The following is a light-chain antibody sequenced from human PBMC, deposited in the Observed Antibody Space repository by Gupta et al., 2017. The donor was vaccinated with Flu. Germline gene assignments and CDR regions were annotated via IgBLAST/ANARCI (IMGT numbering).Light chain of an antibody. Sequence: EIVLTQSPGTLSLSPGERATLSCRASQSVRSTYLAWYQQKPGQTPRLLIYGASNRATGIPDRISGSGSGTDFTLTISRLEPEDFGVYYCQQYGRSPYTFGQGTKLEIK. CDR3: QQYGRSPYT. CDR2: GAS. V-gene: IGKV3-20*01. J-gene: IGKJ2*01. CDR1: QSVRSTY.